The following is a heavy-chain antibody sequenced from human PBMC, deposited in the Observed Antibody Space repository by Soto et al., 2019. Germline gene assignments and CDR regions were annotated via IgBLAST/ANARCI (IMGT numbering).Heavy chain of an antibody. CDR2: IIPIFGTA. CDR1: GGTFSSYA. V-gene: IGHV1-69*12. D-gene: IGHD1-26*01. Sequence: QVQLVQSGAEVKKPGSSVKVSCKASGGTFSSYAISWVRQAPGQGLEWMGGIIPIFGTANYAQKFQGRVTITADESTSTANMELSSLRSEDTAVYYCARGWMGATTWSRWRPRTWNAFDIWGQGTMVTVSS. J-gene: IGHJ3*02. CDR3: ARGWMGATTWSRWRPRTWNAFDI.